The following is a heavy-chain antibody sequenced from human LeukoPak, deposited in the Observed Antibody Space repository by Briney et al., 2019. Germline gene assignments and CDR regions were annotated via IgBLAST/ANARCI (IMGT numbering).Heavy chain of an antibody. D-gene: IGHD2-8*01. CDR1: GFTFSSYA. CDR2: ISYDGSNK. V-gene: IGHV3-30*04. J-gene: IGHJ6*03. CDR3: ARAPGVNYYYYMDV. Sequence: GGSLRLSCAASGFTFSSYAMHWVRQAPGKGLEWVAVISYDGSNKYYADSVKGRFTISRDNAKNSLYLQMNSLRAEDTALYYCARAPGVNYYYYMDVWGKGTTVTVSS.